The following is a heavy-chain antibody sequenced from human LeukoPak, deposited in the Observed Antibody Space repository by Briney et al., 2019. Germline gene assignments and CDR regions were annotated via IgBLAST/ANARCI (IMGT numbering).Heavy chain of an antibody. CDR3: ARACSSTSCYTYGAFDI. CDR1: GGTFSSYA. J-gene: IGHJ3*02. Sequence: GSSVKVSCKASGGTFSSYAISWVRQAPGQGLKWMGGIIPIFGTANYAQKFQGRVTITADESTSTAYMELSSLRSEDTAVYYCARACSSTSCYTYGAFDIWGQGTMVTVSS. V-gene: IGHV1-69*01. CDR2: IIPIFGTA. D-gene: IGHD2-2*02.